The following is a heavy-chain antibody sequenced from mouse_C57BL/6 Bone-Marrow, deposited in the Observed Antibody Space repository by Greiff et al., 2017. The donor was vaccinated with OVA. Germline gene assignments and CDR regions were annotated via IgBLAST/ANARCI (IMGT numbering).Heavy chain of an antibody. D-gene: IGHD1-1*02. CDR2: IDPSDSYT. J-gene: IGHJ2*01. CDR3: AREGIWSVYFDY. CDR1: GYTFTSYW. V-gene: IGHV1-69*01. Sequence: QVQLQQPGAELVMPGASVKLSCKASGYTFTSYWMHWVKQRPGQGLEWIGEIDPSDSYTNYNQKFKGKSTLTVDKSSSTAYMQLRSLTSEDSAVYYCAREGIWSVYFDYWGQGTTLTGSS.